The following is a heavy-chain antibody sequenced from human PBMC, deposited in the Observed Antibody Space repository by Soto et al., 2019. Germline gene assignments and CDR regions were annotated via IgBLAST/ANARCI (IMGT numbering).Heavy chain of an antibody. CDR1: GFPFSNYA. Sequence: EVELLESGGAFIQPGGSLRLSCAASGFPFSNYAMAWVRKASGKGLEWVSGISGNSGHAFYADSVKGRFTSARDNSRNTLYLQMESLRAEDPATYYCARAPSEYIWGSYLRYFEYWGQGTLVAVSS. CDR3: ARAPSEYIWGSYLRYFEY. V-gene: IGHV3-23*01. CDR2: ISGNSGHA. J-gene: IGHJ4*02. D-gene: IGHD3-16*02.